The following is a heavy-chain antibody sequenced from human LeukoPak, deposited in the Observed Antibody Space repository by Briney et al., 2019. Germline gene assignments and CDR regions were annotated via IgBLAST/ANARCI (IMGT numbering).Heavy chain of an antibody. Sequence: PGGSLRLSCAASGFTFDDYAMHWVRQAPGKGLEWVSGISWNSGSIGYADSVKGRFTISRDNAKNSLYLQMNSLRAEDTALYYCAKDASYYDSSGLIDYWGQGTLVIVSS. V-gene: IGHV3-9*01. CDR2: ISWNSGSI. D-gene: IGHD3-22*01. CDR3: AKDASYYDSSGLIDY. J-gene: IGHJ4*02. CDR1: GFTFDDYA.